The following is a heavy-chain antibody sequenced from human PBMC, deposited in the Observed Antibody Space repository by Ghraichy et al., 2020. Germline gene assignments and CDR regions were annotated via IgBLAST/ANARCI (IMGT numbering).Heavy chain of an antibody. V-gene: IGHV3-43*01. CDR2: ISWDGGST. Sequence: GGSLRLSCAASGFTFDDYTMHWVRQAPGKGLEWVSLISWDGGSTYYADSVKGRFTISRDNSKNSLYLQMNSLRTEDTALYYCAKPYYYDSSCYSEYYFDYWGQGTLVTVSS. CDR1: GFTFDDYT. J-gene: IGHJ4*02. D-gene: IGHD3-22*01. CDR3: AKPYYYDSSCYSEYYFDY.